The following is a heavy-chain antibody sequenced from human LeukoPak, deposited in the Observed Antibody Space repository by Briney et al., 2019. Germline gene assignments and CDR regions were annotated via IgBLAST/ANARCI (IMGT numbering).Heavy chain of an antibody. Sequence: GGSLRLSCAASGFTVSSNYMSWVRQAPGKGLEWVSFISDDAYTIYYADSMRGRFTISRDNAKSSLYLQMNSLRVEDTAVYYCARHKRASQYYFDYWGQGTLVTVSS. CDR3: ARHKRASQYYFDY. CDR2: ISDDAYTI. J-gene: IGHJ4*02. CDR1: GFTVSSNY. V-gene: IGHV3-48*01.